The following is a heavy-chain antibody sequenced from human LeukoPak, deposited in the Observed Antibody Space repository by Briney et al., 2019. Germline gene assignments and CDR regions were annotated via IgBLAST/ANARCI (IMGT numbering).Heavy chain of an antibody. CDR1: GGSVSSGSYY. D-gene: IGHD6-19*01. CDR3: ARVVGSGWFDP. CDR2: IYYSGST. Sequence: SETLSLTCTVSGGSVSSGSYYWTWIRQPPGKGLEWIGYIYYSGSTTYNPSLKSRVTISVDTSKNQFSLKLSSVTAADTAIYSCARVVGSGWFDPWGQGTLVIVSS. J-gene: IGHJ5*02. V-gene: IGHV4-61*01.